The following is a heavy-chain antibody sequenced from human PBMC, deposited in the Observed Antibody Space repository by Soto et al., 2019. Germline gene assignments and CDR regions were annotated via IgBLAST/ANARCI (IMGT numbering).Heavy chain of an antibody. V-gene: IGHV4-59*01. J-gene: IGHJ4*02. CDR3: PRRYGASFDY. CDR2: IYYSGST. CDR1: GGSISSYY. D-gene: IGHD4-17*01. Sequence: PSEIMSLTCTVAGGSISSYYGSWIRQPPGKGLEWIGYIYYSGSTNYNPSLKSRVTISVDTSKNQFSLKLSSVTAADTDVYYCPRRYGASFDYWGQGTLVTVSS.